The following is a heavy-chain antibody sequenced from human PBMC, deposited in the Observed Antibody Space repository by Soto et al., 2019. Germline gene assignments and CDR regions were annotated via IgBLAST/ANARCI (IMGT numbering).Heavy chain of an antibody. CDR2: ISPNSGDT. V-gene: IGHV1-2*04. D-gene: IGHD2-2*01. J-gene: IGHJ4*02. CDR1: GYTFTGYD. Sequence: ASVKVSCKASGYTFTGYDMHWVRQAPGQGLEWMGWISPNSGDTNYAQKFQGWVTMTRDTSISTAYMELSRLRSDDTAVYYCARNHCSSISCYVGSWDYWGQGTLVTVSS. CDR3: ARNHCSSISCYVGSWDY.